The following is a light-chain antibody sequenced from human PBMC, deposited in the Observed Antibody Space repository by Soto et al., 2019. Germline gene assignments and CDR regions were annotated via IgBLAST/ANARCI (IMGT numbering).Light chain of an antibody. J-gene: IGKJ2*01. CDR3: QQYDNLPPYT. CDR2: DAS. CDR1: QDISNY. V-gene: IGKV1-33*01. Sequence: DIQMTQSPSSLSASVGDRVTITCQASQDISNYLNWYQQKPGKAPKLLIYDASNLETGVPSRFSGRGSGKDFTFTIISIQPEDIAAYYYQQYDNLPPYTFGQGTKLEIK.